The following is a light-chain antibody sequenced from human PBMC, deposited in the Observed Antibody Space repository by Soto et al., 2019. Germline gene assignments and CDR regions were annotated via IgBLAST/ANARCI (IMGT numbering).Light chain of an antibody. CDR1: QNIITY. CDR3: QQSYSHPT. V-gene: IGKV1-39*01. J-gene: IGKJ1*01. Sequence: DVQLTQSPSSLSVFVGDSVTVTCRASQNIITYLHWYHQKPGEAPTLLINAASTLQSGVPSRFSGSGSGTDFTLTINSLQPEDVGTYYCQQSYSHPTFGQGTKV. CDR2: AAS.